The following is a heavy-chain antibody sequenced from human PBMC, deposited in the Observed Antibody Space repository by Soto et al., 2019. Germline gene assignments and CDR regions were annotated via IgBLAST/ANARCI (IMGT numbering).Heavy chain of an antibody. D-gene: IGHD4-4*01. Sequence: GSLETFCAAAGIHFRTYFQKLVRPAPGKGLEWVSSISGSGNYTHYADFLRGRFTISRDNAKTSLYLQMNSLRAEDTAVYYCAREGINNYNEYYFDSWGQGTVVTVSS. J-gene: IGHJ4*02. CDR2: ISGSGNYT. CDR1: GIHFRTYF. V-gene: IGHV3-21*01. CDR3: AREGINNYNEYYFDS.